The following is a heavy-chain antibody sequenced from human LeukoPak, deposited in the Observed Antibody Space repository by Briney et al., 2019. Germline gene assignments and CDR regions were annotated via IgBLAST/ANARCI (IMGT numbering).Heavy chain of an antibody. D-gene: IGHD6-13*01. CDR2: ISWNSGSI. CDR1: GFTFDDYA. CDR3: AKASEAAAGSLDY. J-gene: IGHJ4*02. V-gene: IGHV3-9*01. Sequence: GGSLRLSCAASGFTFDDYAMHWVRQAPGKGLGWVSGISWNSGSIGYADSVKGRFTISRDNAKNSLYLQMNSLRAEDTALYYCAKASEAAAGSLDYWGQGTLVTVSS.